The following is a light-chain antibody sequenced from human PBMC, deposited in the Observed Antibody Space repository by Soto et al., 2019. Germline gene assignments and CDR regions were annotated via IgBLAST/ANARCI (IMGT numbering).Light chain of an antibody. CDR1: SSDVGAYNY. J-gene: IGLJ2*01. CDR2: EVN. CDR3: SSYAGSANLV. V-gene: IGLV2-8*01. Sequence: QSALTQPPSASGSPGQSVTISCTGTSSDVGAYNYVSWYQQHPGKAPKLMIYEVNKRPSGVPERFSGSKSGNTASLTVSGLQAEDEADYYCSSYAGSANLVFGGGTKLTVL.